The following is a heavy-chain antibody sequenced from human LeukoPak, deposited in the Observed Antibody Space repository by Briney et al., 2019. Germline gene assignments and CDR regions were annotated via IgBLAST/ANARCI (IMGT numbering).Heavy chain of an antibody. CDR3: ARAPDLVEVVLDY. J-gene: IGHJ4*02. Sequence: PGGSLSLSCAVSGFTVSSIYMSWVPQAPRKGLEWVSVIYSGGSTYYADSVKGRFTISRDNSKNTLYLQMNSLRAEDTAVYYCARAPDLVEVVLDYWGQGTLVTVSS. V-gene: IGHV3-66*02. D-gene: IGHD2/OR15-2a*01. CDR2: IYSGGST. CDR1: GFTVSSIY.